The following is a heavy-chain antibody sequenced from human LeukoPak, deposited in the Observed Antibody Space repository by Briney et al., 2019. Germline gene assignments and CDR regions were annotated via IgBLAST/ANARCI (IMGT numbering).Heavy chain of an antibody. Sequence: GGSLRLSCAASGFTFSSYAMRWVRQAPGKGLEWVAVISYDGSNKYYADSVKGRFTISRDNSKNTLYLQMNSLRAEDTAVYYCARDRSGPGDYWGQGTLVTVSS. CDR2: ISYDGSNK. CDR1: GFTFSSYA. J-gene: IGHJ4*02. D-gene: IGHD3-10*01. V-gene: IGHV3-30*04. CDR3: ARDRSGPGDY.